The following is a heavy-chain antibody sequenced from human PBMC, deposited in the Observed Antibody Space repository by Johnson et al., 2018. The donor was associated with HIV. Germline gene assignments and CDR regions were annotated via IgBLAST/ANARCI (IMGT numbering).Heavy chain of an antibody. J-gene: IGHJ3*01. D-gene: IGHD5-18*01. CDR2: IYYDGSNK. V-gene: IGHV3-30*18. Sequence: QVPLVESGGGVVQPGRSLRLSCAASGFTFSSYGMHWVRQAPGKGLEWVAVIYYDGSNKYYSDSVKGRFTISRDSSKNTLYLQINSLRPEDSAVYYCAKGEAQEGWIQIRLYAFDFWGQGTLVTVSS. CDR1: GFTFSSYG. CDR3: AKGEAQEGWIQIRLYAFDF.